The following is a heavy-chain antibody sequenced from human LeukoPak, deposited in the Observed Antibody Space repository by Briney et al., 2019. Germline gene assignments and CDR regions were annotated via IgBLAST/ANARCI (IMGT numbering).Heavy chain of an antibody. CDR2: IKQDGSEK. D-gene: IGHD5-18*01. V-gene: IGHV3-7*01. J-gene: IGHJ4*02. Sequence: GGSLRLSCAASGFTFSSYWMSWVRQAPGKGLEWVANIKQDGSEKYYVDSVKGRFTISRDNAKNSLYLQMNSLRAEDTAVYYCAKEGGTAMETIDYWGQGTLVTFSS. CDR1: GFTFSSYW. CDR3: AKEGGTAMETIDY.